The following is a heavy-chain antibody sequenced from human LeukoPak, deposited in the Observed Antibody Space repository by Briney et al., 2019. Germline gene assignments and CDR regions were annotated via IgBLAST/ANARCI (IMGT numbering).Heavy chain of an antibody. CDR1: GYSISSGYY. J-gene: IGHJ4*02. Sequence: SETLSLTCTVSGYSISSGYYWGWIRQPPGKGLEWIGSIYHSGSTYYNPSLKSRVTISVDTSKNQFSLKLSSVTAADTAVCYCARIPSRRYFDWLDRDYWGQGTLVTVSS. CDR3: ARIPSRRYFDWLDRDY. V-gene: IGHV4-38-2*02. CDR2: IYHSGST. D-gene: IGHD3-9*01.